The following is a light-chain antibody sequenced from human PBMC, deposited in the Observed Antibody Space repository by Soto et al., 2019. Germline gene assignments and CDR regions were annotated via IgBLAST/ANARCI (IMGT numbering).Light chain of an antibody. CDR3: QQFNSYPL. CDR1: QGISSA. Sequence: AIQLTQSPSSLSACVGDRVTITCRASQGISSALAWYQQKPGKAPKLLIYDASSLESGVPSRFSGSGSGTDFTLTISSLQPEDFATYYCQQFNSYPLFGQGTRLEIK. V-gene: IGKV1-13*02. CDR2: DAS. J-gene: IGKJ5*01.